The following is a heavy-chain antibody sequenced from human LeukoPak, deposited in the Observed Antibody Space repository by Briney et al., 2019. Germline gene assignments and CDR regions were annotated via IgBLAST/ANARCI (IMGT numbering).Heavy chain of an antibody. Sequence: GESLKISCKGSGYTFTNYWIGWVRQMPGKGLEWMGIIYPGDSDTRYSPSYQGQVTISADKSISTAYLQWSSLKASDTAMYYCASAVADVGEYYFDYWGQGTLVTVSS. CDR3: ASAVADVGEYYFDY. J-gene: IGHJ4*02. V-gene: IGHV5-51*01. CDR1: GYTFTNYW. CDR2: IYPGDSDT. D-gene: IGHD6-19*01.